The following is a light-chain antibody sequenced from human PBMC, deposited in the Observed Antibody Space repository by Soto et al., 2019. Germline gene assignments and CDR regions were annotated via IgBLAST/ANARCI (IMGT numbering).Light chain of an antibody. CDR1: QGIGSY. J-gene: IGKJ4*01. Sequence: DFPLTQSPSFLSASVGDRVTITCRASQGIGSYLGWYQQAPGKAPKLLIYGASTLKSGVPSRFSGSGSGTEFTLTISSLQPEDFVTYYCQQLNTYPAFGGGTKVEI. CDR2: GAS. V-gene: IGKV1-9*01. CDR3: QQLNTYPA.